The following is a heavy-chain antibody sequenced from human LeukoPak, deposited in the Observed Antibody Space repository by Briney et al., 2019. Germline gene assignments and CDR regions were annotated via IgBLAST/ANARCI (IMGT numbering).Heavy chain of an antibody. V-gene: IGHV3-23*01. CDR2: IIGSAVYT. J-gene: IGHJ4*02. Sequence: GESLRLSCGASGLTVSSYGMSWVRQAPGKGLEWVSTIIGSAVYTYYADSVKGRFTISRDDSKNTVYLQMNSLRAEDTAVYSCAKYTSGTSYRGLDQWGQGTLVTVSS. D-gene: IGHD3-10*01. CDR3: AKYTSGTSYRGLDQ. CDR1: GLTVSSYG.